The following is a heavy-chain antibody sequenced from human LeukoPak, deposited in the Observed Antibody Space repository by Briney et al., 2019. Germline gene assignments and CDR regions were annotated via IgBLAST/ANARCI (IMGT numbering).Heavy chain of an antibody. V-gene: IGHV4-4*07. J-gene: IGHJ5*02. CDR1: GGSISSYY. Sequence: SETLSLTCTVSGGSISSYYWCSIRQPAGKGLEWIGRIYTSGSTNYNPSLKSRVTMSVDTSKNQFSLKLSSVTAADTAVYYCARDGFWSGKIDIWGQGTLVTVSS. CDR3: ARDGFWSGKIDI. CDR2: IYTSGST. D-gene: IGHD3-3*01.